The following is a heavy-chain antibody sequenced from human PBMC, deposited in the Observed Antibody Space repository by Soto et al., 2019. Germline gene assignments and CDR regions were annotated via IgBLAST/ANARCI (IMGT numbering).Heavy chain of an antibody. CDR2: IKEDGSEK. Sequence: PGGSLRLSCGAFGCSFSSYWVGWVRQAPGKGLEWVANIKEDGSEKYYVDSVKGRFTIPRDHGKKSLYLQMNSLRAEDTAVYYCAKGRVYGGDFDAWGQGTLVTV. D-gene: IGHD4-17*01. CDR1: GCSFSSYW. V-gene: IGHV3-7*01. J-gene: IGHJ4*02. CDR3: AKGRVYGGDFDA.